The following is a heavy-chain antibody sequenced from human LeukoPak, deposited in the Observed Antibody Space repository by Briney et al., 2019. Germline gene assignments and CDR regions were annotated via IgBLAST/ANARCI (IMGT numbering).Heavy chain of an antibody. Sequence: GGSLRLSCAASGFTFSSYAMSLVRQAPGKGLEWVSSFSGSGGSTYYADSVKGRFTISRDNSKNTLYLQMNSLRAEDTAVYYCARLRGYSYGHPDYWGQGTLVTVSS. CDR2: FSGSGGST. V-gene: IGHV3-23*01. D-gene: IGHD5-18*01. CDR1: GFTFSSYA. CDR3: ARLRGYSYGHPDY. J-gene: IGHJ4*02.